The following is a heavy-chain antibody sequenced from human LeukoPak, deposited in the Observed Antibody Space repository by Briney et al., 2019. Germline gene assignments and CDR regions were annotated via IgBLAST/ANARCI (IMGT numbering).Heavy chain of an antibody. J-gene: IGHJ4*02. Sequence: GESLRISCKGSGYSFTSYWISWVRQMPGKGLEWMGIISPDGSDTRYSPSFQGQVTISADKSITTAYLQWSSLKASDTAMYYCARLTSSWSFDYWGQGTLVTVS. V-gene: IGHV5-51*01. CDR2: ISPDGSDT. D-gene: IGHD6-13*01. CDR1: GYSFTSYW. CDR3: ARLTSSWSFDY.